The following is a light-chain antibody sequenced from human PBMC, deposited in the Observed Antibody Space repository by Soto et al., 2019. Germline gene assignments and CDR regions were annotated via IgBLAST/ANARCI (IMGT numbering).Light chain of an antibody. V-gene: IGLV2-14*01. Sequence: QSVLTQPASVSGSPGQSITISCTGTNNDVGGYNYVSWYQQHPGKAPKLMIYDVINRPSGVSNRFSGSKSGNTASLTISGLQAEDEADYYCSSYTSRRTLVFGGGTQLTVL. CDR3: SSYTSRRTLV. CDR1: NNDVGGYNY. J-gene: IGLJ2*01. CDR2: DVI.